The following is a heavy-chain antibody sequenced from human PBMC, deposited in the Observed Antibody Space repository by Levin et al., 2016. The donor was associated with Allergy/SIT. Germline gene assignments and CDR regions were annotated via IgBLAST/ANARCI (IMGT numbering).Heavy chain of an antibody. CDR2: FYYSGST. Sequence: WIRQPPGKGLEWIGYFYYSGSTNYNPSLKSRVTISVDTSKNQFSLKLSSVTAADTAVYYCARAGDTYYYAMDVWGQGTTVTVSS. CDR3: ARAGDTYYYAMDV. D-gene: IGHD5-18*01. V-gene: IGHV4-59*01. J-gene: IGHJ6*02.